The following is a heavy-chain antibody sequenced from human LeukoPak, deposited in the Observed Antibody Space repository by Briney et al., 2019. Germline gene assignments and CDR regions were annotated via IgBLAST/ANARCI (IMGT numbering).Heavy chain of an antibody. D-gene: IGHD6-13*01. CDR2: ISWNRGSI. CDR3: AKEGQVAAAGYYYYGMDV. V-gene: IGHV3-9*01. J-gene: IGHJ6*02. CDR1: GFTFDDYA. Sequence: GGSLRLSCAASGFTFDDYAMHWVRQAPGKGLEWVSGISWNRGSIGYADSVKGRFTISRDNAKNSLYLQMNSLRAEDTALYYCAKEGQVAAAGYYYYGMDVWGQGTTVTVSS.